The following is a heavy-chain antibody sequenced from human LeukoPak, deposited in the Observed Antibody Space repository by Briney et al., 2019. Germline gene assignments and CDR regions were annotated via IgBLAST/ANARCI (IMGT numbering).Heavy chain of an antibody. J-gene: IGHJ4*02. CDR1: GFTFDDYT. CDR2: VSWDGGST. V-gene: IGHV3-43*01. D-gene: IGHD3-10*01. Sequence: GGSLRLSCAASGFTFDDYTMHWVRQAPGKGLEWVSLVSWDGGSTDYAESVKGRFTISRDNSKNSLYLQMNSLRTEDTALYYCAKATDNYGSGAYYFDYWGQGTLVTVSS. CDR3: AKATDNYGSGAYYFDY.